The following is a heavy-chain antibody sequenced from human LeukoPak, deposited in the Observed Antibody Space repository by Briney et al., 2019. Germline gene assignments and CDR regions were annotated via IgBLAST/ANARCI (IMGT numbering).Heavy chain of an antibody. CDR3: AKQRAGSAWFTLDY. CDR1: GFTFTTHA. V-gene: IGHV3-23*01. CDR2: FSGSISKT. D-gene: IGHD6-19*01. Sequence: GGSLRLSCAASGFTFTTHAMSWVRQAPGKGLEWVSAFSGSISKTYYANSVKGRFTISRDNSKDTLYLQMSSLRAEDTALHYCAKQRAGSAWFTLDYWGPGTLVTVSS. J-gene: IGHJ4*02.